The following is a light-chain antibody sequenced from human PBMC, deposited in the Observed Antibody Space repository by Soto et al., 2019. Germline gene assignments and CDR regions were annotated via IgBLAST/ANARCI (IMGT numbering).Light chain of an antibody. V-gene: IGKV1-5*01. J-gene: IGKJ1*01. CDR2: DAS. CDR3: QQYNSYSLT. Sequence: DIQMTQSPSTLSASVGDRVTITCRASQSINSWLAWYQQKPGKAPKLLIYDASSLESGVPSRFSGSGSGTEFTLTISSLQPDDFATYYCQQYNSYSLTFGQGTKVEIE. CDR1: QSINSW.